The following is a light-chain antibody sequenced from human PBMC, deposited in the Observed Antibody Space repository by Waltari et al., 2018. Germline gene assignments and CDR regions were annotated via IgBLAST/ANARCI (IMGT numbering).Light chain of an antibody. V-gene: IGKV3-11*01. CDR3: QQRNKWPVT. CDR2: DVS. Sequence: DIVLTQSPATLSLSPGERATLSCRASQSVANYLAWYQQKPGQAPRLLIYDVSNRATDIPARFSGSGFATDFTLTISDLKPEDIAVYYCQQRNKWPVTVGGGTEVEIK. CDR1: QSVANY. J-gene: IGKJ4*01.